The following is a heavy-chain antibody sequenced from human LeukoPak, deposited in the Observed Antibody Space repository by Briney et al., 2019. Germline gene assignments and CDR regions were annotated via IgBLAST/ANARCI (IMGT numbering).Heavy chain of an antibody. CDR2: ISYDGSNK. V-gene: IGHV3-30-3*01. D-gene: IGHD3-3*01. CDR1: GFTFSSYA. CDR3: ARDNVLRFLEWSSGAY. J-gene: IGHJ4*02. Sequence: GSLRLSCAASGFTFSSYAMHWVRQAPGKGLEWVAVISYDGSNKYYADSVKGRFTISRDNSKNTLYLQMNSLRAEDTAVYYCARDNVLRFLEWSSGAYWGQGTLVTVSS.